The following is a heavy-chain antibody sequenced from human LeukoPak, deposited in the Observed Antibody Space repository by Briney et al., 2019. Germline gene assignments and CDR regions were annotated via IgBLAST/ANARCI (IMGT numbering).Heavy chain of an antibody. CDR2: IWYDGSNK. V-gene: IGHV3-33*01. J-gene: IGHJ6*02. D-gene: IGHD5-18*01. CDR1: GCTFSSYG. CDR3: ARVLKGLGYSYGWRGEHYYYGMDV. Sequence: GGSLRLSCAASGCTFSSYGMHWVRQAPGKGLDGVAGIWYDGSNKYYADSVKGRCTISRDNSKNTLYLQMHSLRAEDTAVYYCARVLKGLGYSYGWRGEHYYYGMDVWGQGTTVTVSS.